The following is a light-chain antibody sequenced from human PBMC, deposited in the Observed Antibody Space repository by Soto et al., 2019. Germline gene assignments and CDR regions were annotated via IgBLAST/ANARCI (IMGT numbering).Light chain of an antibody. J-gene: IGKJ1*01. CDR3: QQSNSLPPT. V-gene: IGKV1-39*01. CDR1: QSISSN. Sequence: DIQMTQSPSSLSASVGDRVTITCRASQSISSNLHWYQQKPGKAPKLLIYTAASLQSGVPSRFSGSGSGTDFTLTIASLQLEDFATYYCQQSNSLPPTFGLGTKVEIK. CDR2: TAA.